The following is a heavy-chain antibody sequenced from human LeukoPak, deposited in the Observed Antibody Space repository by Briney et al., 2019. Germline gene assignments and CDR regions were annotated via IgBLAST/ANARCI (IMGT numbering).Heavy chain of an antibody. Sequence: PSETLSLTCAVYGGSFSGYYWSWIRQPPGKGLEWIGEINHSGSTNYNPSLKSRVTISVDTSKNQFSLKLSSVAAADTAVYYCARGRKDDYVWGSYPNFDYWGQGTLVTVSS. CDR2: INHSGST. V-gene: IGHV4-34*01. J-gene: IGHJ4*02. CDR3: ARGRKDDYVWGSYPNFDY. D-gene: IGHD3-16*02. CDR1: GGSFSGYY.